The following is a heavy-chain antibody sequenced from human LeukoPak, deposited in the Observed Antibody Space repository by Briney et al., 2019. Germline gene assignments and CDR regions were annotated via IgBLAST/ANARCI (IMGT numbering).Heavy chain of an antibody. D-gene: IGHD1/OR15-1a*01. CDR2: IKQDGSEK. CDR1: GFTFSSYW. J-gene: IGHJ6*04. Sequence: GGSLRLSCAASGFTFSSYWISWVRQAPGKGLEWVANIKQDGSEKYYVDSVKGRFTISRDNAKNSLYLQMNSLRAEDTAVYYCARETGTFYYYGMDVWGKGTTVTVSS. CDR3: ARETGTFYYYGMDV. V-gene: IGHV3-7*03.